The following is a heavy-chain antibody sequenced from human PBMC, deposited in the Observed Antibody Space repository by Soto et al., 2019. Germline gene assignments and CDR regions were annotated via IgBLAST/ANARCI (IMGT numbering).Heavy chain of an antibody. V-gene: IGHV3-48*02. D-gene: IGHD3-3*01. CDR3: ASEAYYDWLNCFAP. J-gene: IGHJ5*02. Sequence: EVQLVESGGGLVQPGGSLRLSCAASGFTFSSYSMNWVRQAPGKGLEWVAYISSSSSTIYYADSVKGRFTISRDNAKNTLYRKMNSLREEDTAVYYCASEAYYDWLNCFAPWGQGTLVTVSS. CDR2: ISSSSSTI. CDR1: GFTFSSYS.